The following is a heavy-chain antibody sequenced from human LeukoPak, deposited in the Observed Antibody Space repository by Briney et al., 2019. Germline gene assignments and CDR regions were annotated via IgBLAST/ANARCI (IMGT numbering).Heavy chain of an antibody. CDR1: GGSISSYY. D-gene: IGHD3-10*01. CDR3: ARDLSRVVRGVRGSNWFDP. J-gene: IGHJ5*02. CDR2: IYQSGST. Sequence: SETLSLTCTVSGGSISSYYWSWIRQPPGKGLEWIGEIYQSGSTNYNPSLKSRLTISVDKSTNQFFLKLSSVTAADTAVYYCARDLSRVVRGVRGSNWFDPWGQGTLVTVSS. V-gene: IGHV4-59*12.